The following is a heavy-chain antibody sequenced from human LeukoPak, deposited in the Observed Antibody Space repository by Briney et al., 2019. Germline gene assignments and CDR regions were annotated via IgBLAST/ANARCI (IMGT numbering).Heavy chain of an antibody. J-gene: IGHJ4*02. CDR2: ISGSSTTI. Sequence: GGSLRLSCAASGFTFSDHYMSWIRQAPGKGLEWASYISGSSTTIYYTDSVKGRFTISRDNAKNSLYLQMNSLRAEDTAVYYCARDHRYYDSSGYYPLDYWGQGTLVTVSS. V-gene: IGHV3-11*01. CDR3: ARDHRYYDSSGYYPLDY. CDR1: GFTFSDHY. D-gene: IGHD3-22*01.